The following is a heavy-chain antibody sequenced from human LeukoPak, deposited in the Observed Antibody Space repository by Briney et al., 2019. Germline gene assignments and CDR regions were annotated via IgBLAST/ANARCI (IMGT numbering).Heavy chain of an antibody. CDR2: IYTSGST. V-gene: IGHV4-4*09. Sequence: PSETLSLTCTVSGGSISSYYWSWIRQPPGKGLEWNGYIYTSGSTNYNPSLKSRVTISVDTSKNQFSLKLSSVTAADTAVYYCARHGCPGWFDPWGQGTLVTVSS. J-gene: IGHJ5*02. CDR1: GGSISSYY. CDR3: ARHGCPGWFDP. D-gene: IGHD2-2*01.